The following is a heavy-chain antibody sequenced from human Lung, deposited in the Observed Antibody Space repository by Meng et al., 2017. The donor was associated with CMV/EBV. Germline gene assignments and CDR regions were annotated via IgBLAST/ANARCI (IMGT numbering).Heavy chain of an antibody. V-gene: IGHV2-5*01. J-gene: IGHJ4*02. D-gene: IGHD6-19*01. CDR1: GFSLSTSGVG. CDR2: IYWNDDK. CDR3: THRPVSGAGKEEYYFDY. Sequence: SGPTLVXPTQTLTLTCTFSGFSLSTSGVGVGWIRQPPGKALEWLALIYWNDDKRYSPSLKSRLTITKDTSKNQVVLTMTNMDPVDTATYYCTHRPVSGAGKEEYYFDYWGQGTLVTVSS.